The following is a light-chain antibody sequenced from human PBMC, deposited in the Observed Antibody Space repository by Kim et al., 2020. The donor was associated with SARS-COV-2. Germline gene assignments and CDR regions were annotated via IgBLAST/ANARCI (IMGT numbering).Light chain of an antibody. CDR1: SLRLYY. CDR3: NSRDSSGDHVI. CDR2: GKN. V-gene: IGLV3-19*01. J-gene: IGLJ2*01. Sequence: SSEMTQDPAVSVALGQTVRITCKGDSLRLYYASWYQKKPGQAPVLVIYGKNNRPSGIPDRFAGSNSVNTASLTITGAQAEDEADFYCNSRDSSGDHVIFGGGTQLTVL.